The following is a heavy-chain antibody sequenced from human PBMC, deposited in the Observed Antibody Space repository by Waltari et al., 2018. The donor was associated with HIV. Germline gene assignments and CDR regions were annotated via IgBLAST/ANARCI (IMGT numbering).Heavy chain of an antibody. D-gene: IGHD1-1*01. V-gene: IGHV3-13*01. CDR1: GFPFSTYD. CDR2: MGTAGDT. Sequence: EVQLVESGGGVVQPGGSLRLSCAASGFPFSTYDTTWVRQATGKGLECVSGMGTAGDTYDPGSVKGRFTISRENAKNSLHLQMNSLRAGDTAVYYCVRICKLNCYYYYGMDVWGQGTTVTVSS. CDR3: VRICKLNCYYYYGMDV. J-gene: IGHJ6*02.